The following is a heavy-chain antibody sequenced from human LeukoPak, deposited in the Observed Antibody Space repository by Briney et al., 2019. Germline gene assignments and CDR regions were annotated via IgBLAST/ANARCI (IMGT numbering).Heavy chain of an antibody. CDR2: MNPDSGNT. CDR1: GGTFSSYA. J-gene: IGHJ5*02. D-gene: IGHD3-10*01. Sequence: GASVKVSCKASGGTFSSYAISWVRQAAGQGLEWMGWMNPDSGNTGYARNFQGRVTMTRNTSISTAYMELSSLRSEDTAVYYCARYITMVRGGSWFDPWGQGTLVTVSS. CDR3: ARYITMVRGGSWFDP. V-gene: IGHV1-8*02.